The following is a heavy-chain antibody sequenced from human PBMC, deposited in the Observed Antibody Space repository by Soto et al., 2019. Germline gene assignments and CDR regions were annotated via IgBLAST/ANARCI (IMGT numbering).Heavy chain of an antibody. CDR3: ARVSGSYYYGMDV. D-gene: IGHD1-26*01. CDR1: GGSISSSNW. J-gene: IGHJ6*02. V-gene: IGHV4-4*02. CDR2: IYHSGST. Sequence: QVQLQESGPGLVKPSGTLSLTCAVSGGSISSSNWWSWVRQPPGKGLEWIGEIYHSGSTNYNPSLKSRVTTSVDKSKNQFSLKLTSVTAADTAVYYCARVSGSYYYGMDVRGQGTTVTVSS.